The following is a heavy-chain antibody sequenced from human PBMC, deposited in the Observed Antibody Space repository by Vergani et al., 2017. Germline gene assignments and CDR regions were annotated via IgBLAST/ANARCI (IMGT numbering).Heavy chain of an antibody. CDR1: GGSVSSGSYY. J-gene: IGHJ4*02. D-gene: IGHD6-13*01. V-gene: IGHV4-61*01. CDR3: ARDRGAAATYFDY. Sequence: QVQLQESGPGLVKPSETLSLTCTVSGGSVSSGSYYWSWIRQPPGKGLEWIGDIYYSGSNNYNPSLKSRVTIAVDTSKNQFSLKLSAVTAADTAVYYCARDRGAAATYFDYWGQGTLVTGSS. CDR2: IYYSGSN.